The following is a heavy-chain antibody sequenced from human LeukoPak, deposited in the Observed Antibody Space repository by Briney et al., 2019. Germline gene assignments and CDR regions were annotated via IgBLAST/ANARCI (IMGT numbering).Heavy chain of an antibody. CDR3: ARDSFSGYSFGPTV. V-gene: IGHV3-23*01. CDR1: GFTFSSYV. J-gene: IGHJ6*02. Sequence: PGGSLRLSCAASGFTFSSYVMSWVRQAPGKGLEWVSAISGSGGHTAFADSVKGRFTISRDNSINTLYLQMHSLRAEDTAVYYCARDSFSGYSFGPTVWGQGTTVTVPS. CDR2: ISGSGGHT. D-gene: IGHD5-18*01.